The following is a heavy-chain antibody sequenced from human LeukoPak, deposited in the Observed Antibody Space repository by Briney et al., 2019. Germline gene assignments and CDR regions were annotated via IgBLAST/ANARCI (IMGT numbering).Heavy chain of an antibody. V-gene: IGHV3-23*01. Sequence: GGSLRLSCTASGFTFGDYAMSWFRQAPGKGLEWVSAISGSGGDTFYTDSVKGRFTISRDNSKNTLYLQMKGLRAEDTAVYYCVKDSVVVAGLVNYFDYWGQGTLVTVSS. CDR3: VKDSVVVAGLVNYFDY. CDR1: GFTFGDYA. CDR2: ISGSGGDT. J-gene: IGHJ4*02. D-gene: IGHD6-19*01.